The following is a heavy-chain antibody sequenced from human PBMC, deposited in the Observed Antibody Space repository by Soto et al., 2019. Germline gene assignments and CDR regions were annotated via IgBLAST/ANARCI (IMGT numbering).Heavy chain of an antibody. CDR1: GFTVSSDW. Sequence: QSAWCLRLCCAACGFTVSSDWMGLVRQAPGKGLEWVANIKQDGSEKYYVDSVKGRFTISRDNAKNSLYLQMNSLRAEDTAVYYCARDLDTVSYYMDVWGKGTTVTVSS. D-gene: IGHD5-18*01. V-gene: IGHV3-7*01. CDR2: IKQDGSEK. CDR3: ARDLDTVSYYMDV. J-gene: IGHJ6*03.